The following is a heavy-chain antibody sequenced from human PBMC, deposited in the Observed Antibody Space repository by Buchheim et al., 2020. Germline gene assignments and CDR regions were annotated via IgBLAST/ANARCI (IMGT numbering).Heavy chain of an antibody. Sequence: QVQLVQSGAEVKKPGASVKVSCKASGYTFTGYYMHWVRQAPGQGLEWMGRINPNSGGTNYAQKFQGRVTMTRDTSISTAYMELSRLRSDDTAVYYCARDQSWALELNRYYDFWSGYFPERYYYGMDVWGQGTT. CDR2: INPNSGGT. J-gene: IGHJ6*02. D-gene: IGHD3-3*01. V-gene: IGHV1-2*06. CDR1: GYTFTGYY. CDR3: ARDQSWALELNRYYDFWSGYFPERYYYGMDV.